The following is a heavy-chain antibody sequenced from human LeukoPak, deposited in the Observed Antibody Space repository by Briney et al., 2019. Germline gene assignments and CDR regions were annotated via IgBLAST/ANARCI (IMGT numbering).Heavy chain of an antibody. CDR2: ISYSGST. CDR3: ARDLGSSSPTGGIDP. Sequence: PSETLSLTCTVSGGSISSSSHYWDWIRQPPGKGLEWIGSISYSGSTYYNPSLKSPVTISVDTSKNQFSLKLSSVTAADTAVYYCARDLGSSSPTGGIDPWGQGTLVTVSS. V-gene: IGHV4-39*07. CDR1: GGSISSSSHY. J-gene: IGHJ5*02. D-gene: IGHD6-13*01.